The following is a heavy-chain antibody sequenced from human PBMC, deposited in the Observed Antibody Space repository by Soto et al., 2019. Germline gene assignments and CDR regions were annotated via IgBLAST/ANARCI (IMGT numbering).Heavy chain of an antibody. CDR1: GGTFSSYA. Sequence: QVQLVQSGAEVKKPGSSVKVSCKASGGTFSSYAISWVRQAPGQGLEWMGGIIPIYGTSNYAQKFQGRVTITADESTSTAYMELSSLRSEDTAVYYCANQGLPNYYYDAMDVWGQGTTVTVSS. CDR3: ANQGLPNYYYDAMDV. V-gene: IGHV1-69*01. J-gene: IGHJ6*02. D-gene: IGHD5-18*01. CDR2: IIPIYGTS.